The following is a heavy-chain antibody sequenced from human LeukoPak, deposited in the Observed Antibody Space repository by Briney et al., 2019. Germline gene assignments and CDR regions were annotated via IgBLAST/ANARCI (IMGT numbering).Heavy chain of an antibody. D-gene: IGHD3-10*01. V-gene: IGHV3-30*04. Sequence: GGSLRLSCAASGFTFSSYAMHWVRQAPGKGLEWVAVISYDGSNKYYADSVKGRFTISRDNSKNTLYLQMNSLRAEDTAVYYCARGGLLWFGELLQDNWFDPWGQGTLVTVSS. CDR3: ARGGLLWFGELLQDNWFDP. CDR1: GFTFSSYA. J-gene: IGHJ5*02. CDR2: ISYDGSNK.